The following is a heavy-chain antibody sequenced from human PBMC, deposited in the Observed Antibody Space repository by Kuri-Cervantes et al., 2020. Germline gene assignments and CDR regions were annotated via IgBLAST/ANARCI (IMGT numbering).Heavy chain of an antibody. D-gene: IGHD6-13*01. J-gene: IGHJ4*02. V-gene: IGHV3-66*01. Sequence: GESLKISCAASGFTVSSNYMSWVRQAPGKGLEWVSVIYSGGSTYYADSVKGRFTISRDNSKNTLYLQMNSLRAEDTAVYYCARAWTPMAAPGGYWDYWGQGTLVTVSS. CDR3: ARAWTPMAAPGGYWDY. CDR1: GFTVSSNY. CDR2: IYSGGST.